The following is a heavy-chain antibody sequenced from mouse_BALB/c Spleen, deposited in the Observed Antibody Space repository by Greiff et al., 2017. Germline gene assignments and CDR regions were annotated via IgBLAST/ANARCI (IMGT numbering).Heavy chain of an antibody. V-gene: IGHV1-62-2*01. Sequence: QVQLQQSGAELVKPGASVKLSCKASGYTFTEYIIHWVKQRSGQGLEWIGWFYPGSGSIKYNEKFKDKATLTADKSPSTVYMELSRLTSEDSAVYIFARQDLRHGYFDVWGAGTTVTVSS. CDR3: ARQDLRHGYFDV. D-gene: IGHD2-12*01. CDR1: GYTFTEYI. J-gene: IGHJ1*01. CDR2: FYPGSGSI.